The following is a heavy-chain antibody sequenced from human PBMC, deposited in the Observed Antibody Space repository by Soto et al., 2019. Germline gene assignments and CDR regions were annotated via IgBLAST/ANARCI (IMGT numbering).Heavy chain of an antibody. CDR2: IYYTGST. CDR3: AGPRAAAGPFDH. D-gene: IGHD6-13*01. V-gene: IGHV4-39*01. CDR1: GDSVNSSPYY. Sequence: QLQLQESGPGLVKPSETLSLTCTVSGDSVNSSPYYWGWIRQPPGKGLEWIGTIYYTGSTYYNPSLKSRVTISVDASKNQSSLELTSATATDAGVYYCAGPRAAAGPFDHWGQGTLVTVSS. J-gene: IGHJ4*02.